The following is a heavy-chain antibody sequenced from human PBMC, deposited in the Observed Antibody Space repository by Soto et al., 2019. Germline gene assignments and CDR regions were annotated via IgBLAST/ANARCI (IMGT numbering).Heavy chain of an antibody. V-gene: IGHV1-8*01. CDR2: MNPNSGNT. CDR3: ARGRGLYYYDSSGSNWFDP. J-gene: IGHJ5*02. CDR1: GDTFTSYD. Sequence: ASLKSSCNASGDTFTSYDINWVRQATGQGLEWMGWMNPNSGNTGYAQKFQGRVTMTRNTSISTAYMELSSLRSEDTAVYYCARGRGLYYYDSSGSNWFDPWGQGTLVTVSS. D-gene: IGHD3-22*01.